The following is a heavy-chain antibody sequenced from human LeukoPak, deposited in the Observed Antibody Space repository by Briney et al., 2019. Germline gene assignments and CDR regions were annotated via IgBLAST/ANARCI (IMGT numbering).Heavy chain of an antibody. V-gene: IGHV4-31*03. CDR3: ARVRAYYGSGSYSLDHYYYYMDV. CDR1: GGSISSGGYY. Sequence: SQTLSLTCTVSGGSISSGGYYWSWIRQHPGKGLEGIGYIYFSGSTYYNPSLKSRVTISVDTSKNQFSLKLSSVTAADTAVYYCARVRAYYGSGSYSLDHYYYYMDVWGKGTTVTVSS. J-gene: IGHJ6*03. CDR2: IYFSGST. D-gene: IGHD3-10*01.